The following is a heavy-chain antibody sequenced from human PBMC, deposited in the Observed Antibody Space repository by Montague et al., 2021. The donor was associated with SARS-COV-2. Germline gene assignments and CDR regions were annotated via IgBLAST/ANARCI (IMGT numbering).Heavy chain of an antibody. J-gene: IGHJ4*02. Sequence: SETLSLTCTVSGGSISSYYWSWIRKPPGKGLEWIGYIYDSGSTNYNSSLTSRDTISVDTAKSQFPLTLSPVTAADTAAYYCARVFPRWLQFDPYFDYWGQGTLVTVSS. CDR3: ARVFPRWLQFDPYFDY. V-gene: IGHV4-59*01. CDR2: IYDSGST. CDR1: GGSISSYY. D-gene: IGHD5-24*01.